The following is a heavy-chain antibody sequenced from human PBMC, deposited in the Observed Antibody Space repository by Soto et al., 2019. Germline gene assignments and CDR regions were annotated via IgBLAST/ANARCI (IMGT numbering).Heavy chain of an antibody. CDR1: GGSFSGYY. CDR3: ARPLAAAGTTNDAAFDI. D-gene: IGHD6-13*01. J-gene: IGHJ3*02. Sequence: SETLSLTCAVYGGSFSGYYWSWIRQPPGKGLEWIGEINHSGSTNYNPSLKSRVTISVDTSKNQFSLKLSSVTAADTAVYYCARPLAAAGTTNDAAFDIWGQGTMVTVSS. CDR2: INHSGST. V-gene: IGHV4-34*01.